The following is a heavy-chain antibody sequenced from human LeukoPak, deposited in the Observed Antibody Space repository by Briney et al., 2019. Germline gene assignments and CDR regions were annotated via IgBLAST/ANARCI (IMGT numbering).Heavy chain of an antibody. Sequence: GGSLRLSCAASGFTFSSYGIHWVRQAPGKGLEWVAFIRYDGSNKYYADSVKGRFTISRDNSKNTPYVQINSLRAEDTAVYYCAKDLHPMVGAKTFDYWGQGTLVTVSS. CDR1: GFTFSSYG. V-gene: IGHV3-30*02. CDR2: IRYDGSNK. D-gene: IGHD1-26*01. CDR3: AKDLHPMVGAKTFDY. J-gene: IGHJ4*02.